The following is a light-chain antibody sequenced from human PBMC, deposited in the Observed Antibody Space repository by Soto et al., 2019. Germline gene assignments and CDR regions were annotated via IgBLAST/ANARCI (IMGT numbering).Light chain of an antibody. CDR1: QSISKY. CDR2: GAS. V-gene: IGKV1-39*01. Sequence: DIQMTKSPSSLSASVGDRVTITCRASQSISKYLNWYQQKPGKATKLLIYGASTLQSGVPSIFIGSGSGTDFTLTLSRLQPEDFAPYYCQRTYSTPFTFGQGTKLEI. J-gene: IGKJ2*01. CDR3: QRTYSTPFT.